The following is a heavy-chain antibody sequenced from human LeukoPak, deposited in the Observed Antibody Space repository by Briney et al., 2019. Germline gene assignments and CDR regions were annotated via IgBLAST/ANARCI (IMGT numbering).Heavy chain of an antibody. CDR2: ITKSGDQT. J-gene: IGHJ3*02. V-gene: IGHV3-23*01. CDR1: GITFSNSA. CDR3: VKSAGKDGYRDVFDI. D-gene: IGHD5-24*01. Sequence: GGSLRLSCVPSGITFSNSALSWVRQAPGKGLEWVSTITKSGDQTYYADSVRGLFTISRDNSKDTLYLQMNSLRAEDTAVYHCVKSAGKDGYRDVFDIWGQGTVVTVSS.